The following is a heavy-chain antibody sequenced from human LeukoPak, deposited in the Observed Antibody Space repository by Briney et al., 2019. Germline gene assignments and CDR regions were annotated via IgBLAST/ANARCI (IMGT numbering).Heavy chain of an antibody. CDR3: ARDYSTVTTFFDY. Sequence: KPSETLSLTCAVYGGSFSGYYWSWVRQAPGKGLGWVSYITSGGTTIYYADSVKGRFTISRDNAKNSLYLQMNSLRAEDTAVYYCARDYSTVTTFFDYWGQGTLVTVSS. CDR2: ITSGGTTI. V-gene: IGHV3-11*04. CDR1: GGSFSGYY. J-gene: IGHJ4*02. D-gene: IGHD4-17*01.